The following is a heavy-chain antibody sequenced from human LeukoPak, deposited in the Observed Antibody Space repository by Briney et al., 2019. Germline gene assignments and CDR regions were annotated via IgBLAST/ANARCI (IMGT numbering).Heavy chain of an antibody. CDR2: INHSGST. CDR3: ARGMLGCGYHDAFDI. Sequence: SETLSLTCAVYGGSFSGYYWSWIRQPPGKGLEWIGEINHSGSTNYNPSLKSRVTISVDTSKNQFSLKLSSVTAADTAAYYCARGMLGCGYHDAFDIWGQGTMVTVSS. CDR1: GGSFSGYY. D-gene: IGHD3-22*01. J-gene: IGHJ3*02. V-gene: IGHV4-34*01.